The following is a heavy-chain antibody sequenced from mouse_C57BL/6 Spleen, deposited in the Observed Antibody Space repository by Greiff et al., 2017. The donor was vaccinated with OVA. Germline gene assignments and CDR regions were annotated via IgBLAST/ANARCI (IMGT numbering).Heavy chain of an antibody. CDR2: IYPRSGNT. Sequence: VQLQESGAELARPGASVKLSCKASGYTFTSYGISWVKQRTGQGLEWIGEIYPRSGNTYYNEKFKGKATLTADKSSSTAYMELRSLTSEDSAVYFCARRSTTVVATGYFDVWGTGTTVTVSS. CDR1: GYTFTSYG. CDR3: ARRSTTVVATGYFDV. D-gene: IGHD1-1*01. J-gene: IGHJ1*03. V-gene: IGHV1-81*01.